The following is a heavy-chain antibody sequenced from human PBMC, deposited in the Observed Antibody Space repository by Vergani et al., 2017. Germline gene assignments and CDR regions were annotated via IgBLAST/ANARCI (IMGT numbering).Heavy chain of an antibody. D-gene: IGHD5-12*01. CDR2: ISYDGSNK. CDR1: GFTFSSYG. V-gene: IGHV3-30*18. Sequence: QVQLVESGGGVVQPGRSLRLSCAASGFTFSSYGMHWVRQAPGKGLEWVAVISYDGSNKYYADSVKGRFTISRDNSKNTLYLQMNSLRAEDTAVYYCAKDQGGYDVTTDYWGQGTLVTVSS. CDR3: AKDQGGYDVTTDY. J-gene: IGHJ4*02.